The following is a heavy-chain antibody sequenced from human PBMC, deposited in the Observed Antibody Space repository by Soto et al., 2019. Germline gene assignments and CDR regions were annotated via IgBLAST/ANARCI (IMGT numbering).Heavy chain of an antibody. CDR2: IFSSGST. CDR3: ARFRGGAQGVFDS. Sequence: QVQLQESGPGLVKPSETLSLTCTVSGGSISSYYWSWIRQPAGKGLEWIGRIFSSGSTNSNPSLKGRVTMPINTSKNQFSLKLNSVTAADTAVYYCARFRGGAQGVFDSWGQGNLVTVSS. CDR1: GGSISSYY. D-gene: IGHD3-16*01. V-gene: IGHV4-4*07. J-gene: IGHJ4*02.